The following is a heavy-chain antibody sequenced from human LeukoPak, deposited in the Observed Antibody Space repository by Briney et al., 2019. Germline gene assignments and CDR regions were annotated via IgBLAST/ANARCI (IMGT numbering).Heavy chain of an antibody. Sequence: ASVKVSCKASGYTFTSYGIGWVRQAPGQGLEWMGWINPNSGGTNYAQKFQGWVTMTRDTSISTAYMELSRLRSDDTAVYYCARGTLTGDLLFDYWGQGTLVTVSS. CDR1: GYTFTSYG. V-gene: IGHV1-2*04. CDR3: ARGTLTGDLLFDY. J-gene: IGHJ4*02. CDR2: INPNSGGT. D-gene: IGHD7-27*01.